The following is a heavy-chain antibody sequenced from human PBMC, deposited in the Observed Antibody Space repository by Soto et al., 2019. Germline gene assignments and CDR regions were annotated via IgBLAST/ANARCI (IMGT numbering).Heavy chain of an antibody. Sequence: GVSLRLSCAASGFTFSSYGMHWVRQAPGKGLEWVAVIWYDGSNKYYADSVKGRFTISRDNSKNTLYLQMNSLRAEDTAVYYCARGPTLTGDGDYWGQGTLVTVSS. CDR2: IWYDGSNK. V-gene: IGHV3-33*01. CDR1: GFTFSSYG. CDR3: ARGPTLTGDGDY. J-gene: IGHJ4*02. D-gene: IGHD7-27*01.